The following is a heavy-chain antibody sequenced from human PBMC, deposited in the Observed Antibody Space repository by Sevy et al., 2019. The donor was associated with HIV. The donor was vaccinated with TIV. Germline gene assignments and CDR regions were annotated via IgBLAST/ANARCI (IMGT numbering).Heavy chain of an antibody. CDR1: GFTFSDYY. V-gene: IGHV3-11*01. J-gene: IGHJ5*02. CDR2: ISRSGSTI. Sequence: GGSLRLSCAASGFTFSDYYMSWIRQAPGKGLEWVSYISRSGSTINYADSVKGRFTISRDNAKNSLYLQINSLEAEDTAVYYCARENTMIEEPGWFDPWGQGTLVTVSS. D-gene: IGHD3-22*01. CDR3: ARENTMIEEPGWFDP.